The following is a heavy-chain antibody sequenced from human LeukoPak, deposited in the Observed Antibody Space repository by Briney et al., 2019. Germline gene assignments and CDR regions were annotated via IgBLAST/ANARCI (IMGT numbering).Heavy chain of an antibody. D-gene: IGHD1-26*01. CDR2: IRSKAYGGTT. CDR1: GFTFGDYA. V-gene: IGHV3-49*03. J-gene: IGHJ3*02. CDR3: ARGGSYLSAFDI. Sequence: GGSLRLSCTASGFTFGDYAMSWFRQAPGKGLEWVGFIRSKAYGGTTEYAASVKGRFTISRDDSKSIAYLQMNSLRAEDTAVYYCARGGSYLSAFDIWGQGTMVTVSS.